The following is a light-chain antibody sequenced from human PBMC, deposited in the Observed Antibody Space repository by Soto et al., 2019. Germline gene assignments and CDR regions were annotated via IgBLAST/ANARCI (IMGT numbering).Light chain of an antibody. CDR3: QHRANWPWT. V-gene: IGKV3-11*01. J-gene: IGKJ1*01. Sequence: EIVLTQSPTTLSLSPGERATLSCRASQSVSSYLAWYQQKPGQVPRLLIYDASNRATGIPARFSGSGSGTDFTLTISSLEPEDFAVYYCQHRANWPWTFGQGTKVEIK. CDR1: QSVSSY. CDR2: DAS.